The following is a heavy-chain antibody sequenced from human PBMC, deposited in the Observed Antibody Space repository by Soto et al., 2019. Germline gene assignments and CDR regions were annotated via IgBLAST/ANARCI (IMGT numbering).Heavy chain of an antibody. J-gene: IGHJ6*02. D-gene: IGHD3-9*01. V-gene: IGHV3-33*01. CDR1: GFIFSSYG. Sequence: GGSLRLSCAASGFIFSSYGMHWVRQAPGKGLEWVAVIWYDGSNKYYADSVKGRFTISRDNSKNTLYLQMNSLRAEDTAVYYCARGEGTIALYYYYGLDVWGQGTTVTVSS. CDR2: IWYDGSNK. CDR3: ARGEGTIALYYYYGLDV.